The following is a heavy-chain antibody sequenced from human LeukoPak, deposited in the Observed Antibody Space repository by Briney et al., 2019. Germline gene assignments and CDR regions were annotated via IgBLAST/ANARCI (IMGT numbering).Heavy chain of an antibody. CDR3: ARVGAYCSSTSCYQWAFDI. J-gene: IGHJ3*02. CDR2: INPNSGGT. CDR1: GYTFTGYY. D-gene: IGHD2-2*01. V-gene: IGHV1-2*02. Sequence: ASVKVSCKASGYTFTGYYMHWVRQAPGQGLEWMGWINPNSGGTNYAQKFQGRVTMTRDTSISTAHMELSRLRSDDTAVYYCARVGAYCSSTSCYQWAFDIWGQGTMVTVSS.